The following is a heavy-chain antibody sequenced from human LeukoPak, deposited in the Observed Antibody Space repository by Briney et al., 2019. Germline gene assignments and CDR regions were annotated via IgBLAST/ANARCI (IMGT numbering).Heavy chain of an antibody. J-gene: IGHJ6*02. CDR1: GGTFSSYA. D-gene: IGHD5-18*01. V-gene: IGHV1-18*01. Sequence: ASVKVSCKASGGTFSSYAISWVRQAPGQGLEWMGWISGYNGNTKYAQKVQGRVTMTTDTSTSTAYMELRSLRSDDTAVYYCARGYSYGSDYYYGMDVWGQGTTVTVSS. CDR2: ISGYNGNT. CDR3: ARGYSYGSDYYYGMDV.